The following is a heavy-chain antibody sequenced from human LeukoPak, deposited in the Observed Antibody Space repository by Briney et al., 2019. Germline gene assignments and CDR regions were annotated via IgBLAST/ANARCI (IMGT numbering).Heavy chain of an antibody. CDR2: ISSSSSYI. CDR1: GFTFSSYS. J-gene: IGHJ4*02. D-gene: IGHD3-22*01. CDR3: ARDPAYYYDSSGYYDY. Sequence: SGGSLRLSCAASGFTFSSYSMNWVRQAPGKGLEWVSSISSSSSYIYYADSVKGRFTISRDNAKNSLYLQMNSLRAEDTAVYYCARDPAYYYDSSGYYDYWGQGTLVTVSS. V-gene: IGHV3-21*01.